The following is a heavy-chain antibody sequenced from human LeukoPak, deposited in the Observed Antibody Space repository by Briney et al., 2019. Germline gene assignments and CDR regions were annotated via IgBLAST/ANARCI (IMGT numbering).Heavy chain of an antibody. Sequence: GGSLRLSCTASGFTFGDYPITWVRQAPGKGLEWVGFIRNKTYGGTTEYAASVKGRFTISRDDSKSVAYLQMNSLKTEDTAVYYCTRDRSHDYWGPGTLVTVSP. D-gene: IGHD6-13*01. J-gene: IGHJ4*02. CDR1: GFTFGDYP. CDR2: IRNKTYGGTT. CDR3: TRDRSHDY. V-gene: IGHV3-49*04.